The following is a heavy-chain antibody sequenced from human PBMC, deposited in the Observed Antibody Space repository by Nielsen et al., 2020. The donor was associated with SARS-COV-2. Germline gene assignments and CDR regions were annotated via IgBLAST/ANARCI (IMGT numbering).Heavy chain of an antibody. J-gene: IGHJ4*02. CDR3: ARGGSYFSPPYRFDY. CDR1: GGSISSYY. V-gene: IGHV4-59*01. Sequence: GSLRLSCTVSGGSISSYYWSWIRQPPGKGLEWIGYIYYSGSTNYNPSLKSRVTISVDTSKNQFSLKLSSVTAADTAVYYCARGGSYFSPPYRFDYWGQGTLVTVSS. CDR2: IYYSGST. D-gene: IGHD1-26*01.